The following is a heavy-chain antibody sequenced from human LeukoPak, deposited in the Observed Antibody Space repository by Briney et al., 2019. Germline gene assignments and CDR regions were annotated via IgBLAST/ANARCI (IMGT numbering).Heavy chain of an antibody. V-gene: IGHV1-46*01. CDR2: ISPSGDST. D-gene: IGHD5-18*01. CDR3: ARVPSGYIYGYYFDY. CDR1: GYTFTSYY. Sequence: GASVKVSCKASGYTFTSYYMHWVRRAPGQGLEWMGIISPSGDSTSYTQKFQGRVTMTRDTSTSTVYMELSSLRSEDTAVYYCARVPSGYIYGYYFDYWGQGTLVTVSS. J-gene: IGHJ4*02.